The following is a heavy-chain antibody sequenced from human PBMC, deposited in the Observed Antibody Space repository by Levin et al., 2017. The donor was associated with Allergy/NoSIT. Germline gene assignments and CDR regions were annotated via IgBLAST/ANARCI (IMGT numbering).Heavy chain of an antibody. CDR3: THTATVIPHYYYMDV. V-gene: IGHV2-5*02. CDR2: IYWDDDK. D-gene: IGHD4-17*01. J-gene: IGHJ6*03. CDR1: GFSLSSSGVG. Sequence: SGPTLVKPTQTLTLTCTFSGFSLSSSGVGVGWIRQPPGKALEWLAVIYWDDDKRYSPSLKSRVTIIKDTSENQVVLTMTNMDPVDTGTYYCTHTATVIPHYYYMDVWGKGTTVTVSS.